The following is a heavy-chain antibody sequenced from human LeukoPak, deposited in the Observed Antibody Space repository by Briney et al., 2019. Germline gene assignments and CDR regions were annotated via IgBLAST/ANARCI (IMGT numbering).Heavy chain of an antibody. Sequence: PGGSLRLSCAASGFTFSSYSMNWVRQAPGKGLEWVSSISSSSSYIYYADSVKGRFTISRDNSKNTLYLQMNSLRAEDTAVYYCGIEGVSDGDYWGQGTLVTVSS. D-gene: IGHD3-16*01. CDR3: GIEGVSDGDY. CDR1: GFTFSSYS. V-gene: IGHV3-21*04. CDR2: ISSSSSYI. J-gene: IGHJ4*02.